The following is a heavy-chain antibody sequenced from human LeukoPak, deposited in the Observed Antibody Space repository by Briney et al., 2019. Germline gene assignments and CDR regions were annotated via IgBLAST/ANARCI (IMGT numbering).Heavy chain of an antibody. V-gene: IGHV4-59*12. CDR2: IYYSGST. CDR1: GGPLTTYY. Sequence: SETLSLTCTVSGGPLTTYYLSWLRQPPGKGLEWTGYIYYSGSTNYKPSLKSRVTISVETSKNQFSLKLSSVTAADTAVYYCARLIIAAAGKGWFDPWGQGTLVTVSS. CDR3: ARLIIAAAGKGWFDP. D-gene: IGHD6-13*01. J-gene: IGHJ5*02.